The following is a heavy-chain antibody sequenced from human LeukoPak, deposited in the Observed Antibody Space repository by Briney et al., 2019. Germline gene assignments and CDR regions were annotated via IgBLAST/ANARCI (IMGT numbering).Heavy chain of an antibody. CDR1: GFTFSSYA. V-gene: IGHV3-23*01. D-gene: IGHD6-19*01. CDR3: AKSSSGWTSFDY. Sequence: GGSLRLSCAASGFTFSSYAMSWVHQAPGKGLEWVSGISGSGGSTYYADSVKGRFTISRDNSKNTVYLQMNSLRAEDTAVYYCAKSSSGWTSFDYWGQGTLVTVSS. CDR2: ISGSGGST. J-gene: IGHJ4*02.